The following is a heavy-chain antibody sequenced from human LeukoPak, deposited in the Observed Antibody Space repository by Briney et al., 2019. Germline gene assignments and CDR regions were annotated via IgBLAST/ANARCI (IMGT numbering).Heavy chain of an antibody. CDR1: GGSISRSSYY. Sequence: PSETLSLTCTVSGGSISRSSYYWGWIRQPPGKGLEWIGSIYYSGSTYYNPSLKSRVTISVDTSKNQFSLKLSSVTAADTAVYYCAGSIAVAGHFDYWGQGTLVTVSS. CDR3: AGSIAVAGHFDY. CDR2: IYYSGST. V-gene: IGHV4-39*01. D-gene: IGHD6-19*01. J-gene: IGHJ4*02.